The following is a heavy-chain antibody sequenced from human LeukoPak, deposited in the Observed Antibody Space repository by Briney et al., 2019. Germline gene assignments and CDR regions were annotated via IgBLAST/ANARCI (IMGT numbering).Heavy chain of an antibody. CDR1: GFIFSNYG. J-gene: IGHJ3*02. CDR2: ISLDGNIK. CDR3: AKEGGAAAGASPFDI. V-gene: IGHV3-30*18. D-gene: IGHD6-13*01. Sequence: PGRSLRLSCVASGFIFSNYGMHWVRQPPGKGLEWVAVISLDGNIKHYADSVKGRFTISRDNSQNTLYLQMNSLRAEDTAVYYCAKEGGAAAGASPFDIWGQGTMVTVSS.